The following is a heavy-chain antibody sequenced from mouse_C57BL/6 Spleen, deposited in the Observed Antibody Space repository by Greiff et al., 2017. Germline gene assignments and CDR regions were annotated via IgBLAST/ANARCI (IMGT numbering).Heavy chain of an antibody. CDR1: GYTFTSSW. Sequence: QVQLQQPGAELVMPGASVKLSCKASGYTFTSSWMHWVKQRPGHGLEWIGEIDPSDSSTKYTQKFKGKSPLTVDKSSSTAYMQLISLTSEDSAVYYCARGNVFDYWGQGTTLTVSA. CDR3: ARGNVFDY. V-gene: IGHV1-69*01. J-gene: IGHJ2*01. CDR2: IDPSDSST.